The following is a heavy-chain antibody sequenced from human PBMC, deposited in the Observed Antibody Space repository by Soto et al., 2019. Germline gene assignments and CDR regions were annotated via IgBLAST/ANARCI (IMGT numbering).Heavy chain of an antibody. J-gene: IGHJ4*02. V-gene: IGHV1-8*01. D-gene: IGHD6-19*01. Sequence: ASVKVPCKASGYTFTSYDINWVRQATGQGLEWMGWMNPNSGNTGYAQKFQGRVTMTRNTSISTAYMELSSLRSEDTAVYYCARAERIAVGGKLTYYFDYWGQGTVVTVYS. CDR2: MNPNSGNT. CDR3: ARAERIAVGGKLTYYFDY. CDR1: GYTFTSYD.